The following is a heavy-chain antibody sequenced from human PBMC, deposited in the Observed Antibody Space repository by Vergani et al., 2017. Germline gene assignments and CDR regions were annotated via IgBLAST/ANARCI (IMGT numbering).Heavy chain of an antibody. CDR1: GFSFSTYW. J-gene: IGHJ5*02. CDR2: IFPGDSQI. V-gene: IGHV5-51*01. CDR3: AKTHDXSSLYSSYNWFDP. Sequence: EVQLVQSGAEVKKPGESLKISCKGSGFSFSTYWIGWVRQMPGKGLEWMGLIFPGDSQIRSSPSFQGQVTMSVDKSLSTAYLQWSSLKASDTATYYCAKTHDXSSLYSSYNWFDPWGQGTQVTVSS. D-gene: IGHD3-3*01.